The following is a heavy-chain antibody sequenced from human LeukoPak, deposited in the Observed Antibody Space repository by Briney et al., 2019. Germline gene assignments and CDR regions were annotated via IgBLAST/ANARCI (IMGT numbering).Heavy chain of an antibody. CDR3: ARDNRRDGYKIFDY. CDR1: GYSISSGYY. Sequence: SETLSLTCAVSGYSISSGYYWGWIRQPPGKGLEWIGSVYFGGTTYYNPSLRSRVTMSLDTSKNQVSLTLNSVTAADTAEYYCARDNRRDGYKIFDYWGQGTLVTVSS. D-gene: IGHD5-24*01. J-gene: IGHJ4*02. V-gene: IGHV4-38-2*02. CDR2: VYFGGTT.